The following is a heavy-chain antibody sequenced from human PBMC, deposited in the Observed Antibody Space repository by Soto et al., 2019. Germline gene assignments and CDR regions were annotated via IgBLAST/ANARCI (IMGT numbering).Heavy chain of an antibody. CDR2: IYYSGST. Sequence: QLQLQESGPGLVKPSETLSLTCTVSGGSISSSSYYWGWIRQPPGKGLEWIGSIYYSGSTYYNPSLKSRVTISVDTSKTQFPLKLSSVTAADTAVYYCARQLELLLPNYFDPWGQGTLVTVSS. D-gene: IGHD1-7*01. J-gene: IGHJ5*02. CDR1: GGSISSSSYY. CDR3: ARQLELLLPNYFDP. V-gene: IGHV4-39*01.